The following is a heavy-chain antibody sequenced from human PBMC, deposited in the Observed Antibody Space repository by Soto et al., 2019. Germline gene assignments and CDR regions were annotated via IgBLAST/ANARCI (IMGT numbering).Heavy chain of an antibody. CDR1: GFTFSSYW. CDR3: ARDSGRNYYGMDV. V-gene: IGHV3-7*01. D-gene: IGHD2-8*02. CDR2: IKQDGSEK. J-gene: IGHJ6*02. Sequence: GGSLRLSCAASGFTFSSYWMSWVRQAPGKGLEWVANIKQDGSEKYYVDSVKGRFTISRDNAKNSLYLQMNSLRAEDTAVYYCARDSGRNYYGMDVWGQGTTVTVS.